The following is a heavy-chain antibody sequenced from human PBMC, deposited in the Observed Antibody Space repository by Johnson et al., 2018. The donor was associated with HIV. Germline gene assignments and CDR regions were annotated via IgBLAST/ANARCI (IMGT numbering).Heavy chain of an antibody. Sequence: QGQLVESGGGVVQPGRSLRLSCAASGFAFSNFGMHWVRQAPGKGLEWVAVTSYDGSNKYYADSVKGRFTISRDNSKNTLYLQRNSLRAEDTAVYYCARGGYSGSYWGPGAFDIWGQGTMVTVAS. CDR1: GFAFSNFG. V-gene: IGHV3-30*03. J-gene: IGHJ3*02. D-gene: IGHD1-26*01. CDR3: ARGGYSGSYWGPGAFDI. CDR2: TSYDGSNK.